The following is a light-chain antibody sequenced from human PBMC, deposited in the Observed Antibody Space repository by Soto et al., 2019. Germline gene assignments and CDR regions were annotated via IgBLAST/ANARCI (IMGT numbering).Light chain of an antibody. J-gene: IGKJ4*01. CDR1: QSVLYSTNNKNY. Sequence: DFVMTQSPDSLAVSLGERATINCKSSQSVLYSTNNKNYLAWYQQKPGQPPKLLIYWASTRESGVPDRFSGSGSGTDFTLTISSPQAEDVALHFCQQYYTNPCTFGGGTKVEIK. CDR3: QQYYTNPCT. V-gene: IGKV4-1*01. CDR2: WAS.